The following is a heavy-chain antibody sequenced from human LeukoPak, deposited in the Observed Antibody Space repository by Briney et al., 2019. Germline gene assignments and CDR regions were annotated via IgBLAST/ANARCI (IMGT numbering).Heavy chain of an antibody. D-gene: IGHD6-13*01. CDR1: GGSISSYY. CDR2: ICYSGST. CDR3: ARVGKGPSSWWLGMDV. J-gene: IGHJ6*02. Sequence: SETLSLTCTVSGGSISSYYWSWIRQPPGKGLEWIGYICYSGSTNYNPSLKSRVTISVDTSKNQFSLKLSSVTAADTAVYYCARVGKGPSSWWLGMDVWGQGTTVTVSS. V-gene: IGHV4-59*12.